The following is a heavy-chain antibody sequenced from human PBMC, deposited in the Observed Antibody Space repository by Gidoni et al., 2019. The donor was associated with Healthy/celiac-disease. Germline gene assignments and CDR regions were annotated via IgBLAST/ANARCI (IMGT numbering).Heavy chain of an antibody. CDR3: AKDKEDSSAYYFDY. V-gene: IGHV3-30*18. CDR1: GFTFSSYG. D-gene: IGHD6-6*01. J-gene: IGHJ4*02. Sequence: QVQLVESGGGVVQPGRSLRLSCAASGFTFSSYGMHWVRQAPGKGLEWVAVISYDGSNKYYADSVKGRFTISRDNSKNTLYLQMNSLRAEDTAVYYCAKDKEDSSAYYFDYWGQGTLVTVSS. CDR2: ISYDGSNK.